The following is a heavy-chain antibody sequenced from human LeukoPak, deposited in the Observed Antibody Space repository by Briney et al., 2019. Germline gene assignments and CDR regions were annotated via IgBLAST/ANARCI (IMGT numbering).Heavy chain of an antibody. CDR1: GFTFSNYG. CDR3: AKVVQYTASTGTGLDY. Sequence: GGSLRLSCAASGFTFSNYGMHWVRQAPGKGLDWVAVIWYDGSYKYYADSVKGRFTISRDNSKSTLYLQMNSLRAEDTAVYYCAKVVQYTASTGTGLDYWGQGTLVTVSS. CDR2: IWYDGSYK. J-gene: IGHJ4*02. V-gene: IGHV3-33*06. D-gene: IGHD6-13*01.